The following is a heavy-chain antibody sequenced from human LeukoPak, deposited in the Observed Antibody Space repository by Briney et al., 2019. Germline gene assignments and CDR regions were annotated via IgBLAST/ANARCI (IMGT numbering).Heavy chain of an antibody. Sequence: PGGSLRLSCAASGFTFSNYYMSWIRQAPGKGLEWVSYISSSGSTIYYADSVKGRFTISRDNAKNSLYLQMNSLRAEDTAVYYCARPYDSSGYYEGASVDYWGQGTLVTVSS. J-gene: IGHJ4*02. CDR2: ISSSGSTI. D-gene: IGHD3-22*01. CDR3: ARPYDSSGYYEGASVDY. V-gene: IGHV3-11*01. CDR1: GFTFSNYY.